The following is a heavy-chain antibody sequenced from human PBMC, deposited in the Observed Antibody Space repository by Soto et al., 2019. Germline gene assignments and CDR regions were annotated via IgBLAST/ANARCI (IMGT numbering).Heavy chain of an antibody. J-gene: IGHJ4*02. D-gene: IGHD3-22*01. Sequence: SQTLSLTCAISGDSVSSNSAAWNWIRQSPSRGLEWLGRTYYRSKWYNDYAVSVKSRITINPDTSKNQFSLQLNSVTPEDTAVYYCARAPIYYDRSSDYYFDYWGKGTLVTVSS. CDR2: TYYRSKWYN. CDR1: GDSVSSNSAA. V-gene: IGHV6-1*01. CDR3: ARAPIYYDRSSDYYFDY.